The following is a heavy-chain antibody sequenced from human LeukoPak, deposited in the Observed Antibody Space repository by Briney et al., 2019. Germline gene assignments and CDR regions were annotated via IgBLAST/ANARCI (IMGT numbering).Heavy chain of an antibody. CDR2: IYYSGST. D-gene: IGHD6-19*01. J-gene: IGHJ4*02. CDR1: GGSISSYY. CDR3: ARVRYSSGWYIVDY. Sequence: PSETLSLTCTVSGGSISSYYWSWIRQPPGKGLEWIGYIYYSGSTNYNPSLKSRVTISVDTSKSQFSLKLSSVTAADTAVYYCARVRYSSGWYIVDYWGQGTLVTVSS. V-gene: IGHV4-59*01.